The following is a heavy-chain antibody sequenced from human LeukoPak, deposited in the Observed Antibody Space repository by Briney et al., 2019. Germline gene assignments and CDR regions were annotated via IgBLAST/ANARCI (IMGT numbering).Heavy chain of an antibody. V-gene: IGHV1-18*01. CDR2: ISAYNGNT. CDR1: GYTFTSYG. Sequence: GASVKVSCRASGYTFTSYGISGVRHAPGQGLEWMGWISAYNGNTNYAQKLQGRVTMTTDTSTSTAYMELRSLRSDDTAVYYCAREGRFQGYMDVWGKGTTVTVSS. J-gene: IGHJ6*03. CDR3: AREGRFQGYMDV. D-gene: IGHD3-10*01.